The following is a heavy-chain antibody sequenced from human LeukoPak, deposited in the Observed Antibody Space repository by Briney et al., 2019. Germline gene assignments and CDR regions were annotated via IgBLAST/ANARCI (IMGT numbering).Heavy chain of an antibody. D-gene: IGHD1-26*01. Sequence: PGGSLRLSCAASGFAFSSYSMNWVRQAPGKGLEWISYINIGSNSILYADSVKGRFTISRDNAKNSLYLQMNSLRAEDTAVYYCAREPRFGSYSIDYWGQGTLVTVSS. V-gene: IGHV3-48*01. J-gene: IGHJ4*02. CDR1: GFAFSSYS. CDR3: AREPRFGSYSIDY. CDR2: INIGSNSI.